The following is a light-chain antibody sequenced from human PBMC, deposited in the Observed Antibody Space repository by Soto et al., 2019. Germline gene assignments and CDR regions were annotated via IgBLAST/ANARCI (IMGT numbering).Light chain of an antibody. Sequence: QPVLTQPPSASGTPGQRVTISCSGSSSKIGNRHVFWYQQLPGTAPKLLIYRNDQRPSGVPDRFSGSKSGTSASLAISGLRSEDEGDYYCAAWDDSLSSVLFGGGTKLTVL. CDR3: AAWDDSLSSVL. J-gene: IGLJ2*01. CDR1: SSKIGNRH. V-gene: IGLV1-47*01. CDR2: RND.